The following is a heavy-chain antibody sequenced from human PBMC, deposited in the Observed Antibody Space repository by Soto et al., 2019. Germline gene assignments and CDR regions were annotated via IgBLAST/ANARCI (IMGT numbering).Heavy chain of an antibody. CDR3: ARRKEEPGAYYYYYMDV. D-gene: IGHD1-26*01. CDR1: GGSISSYY. V-gene: IGHV4-59*08. J-gene: IGHJ6*03. CDR2: IYYSGST. Sequence: SETLSLTCTVSGGSISSYYWSWIRQPPGKGLEWIGYIYYSGSTNYNPSLKSRVTISVDTSKNQFSLKLSSVTAADTAVYYCARRKEEPGAYYYYYMDVWGKGTTVTVSS.